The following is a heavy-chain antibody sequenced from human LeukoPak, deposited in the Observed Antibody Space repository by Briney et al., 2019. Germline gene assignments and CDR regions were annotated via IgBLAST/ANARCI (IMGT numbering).Heavy chain of an antibody. V-gene: IGHV3-23*01. J-gene: IGHJ4*02. CDR1: GFTLSSYV. D-gene: IGHD6-13*01. Sequence: PGGSLRLSCAASGFTLSSYVMSWVRQAPGKGLEWVSNIGGSVGSMFYAASVKGRFAISRDNSKKTLFLQMNNLRVEDTAVYYCAKRGNSWDLFDYWGQGTLVTVSS. CDR3: AKRGNSWDLFDY. CDR2: IGGSVGSM.